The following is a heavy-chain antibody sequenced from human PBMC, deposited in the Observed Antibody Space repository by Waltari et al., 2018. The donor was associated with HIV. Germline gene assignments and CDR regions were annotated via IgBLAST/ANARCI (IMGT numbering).Heavy chain of an antibody. CDR3: GRGPGRSVDY. CDR1: GYTFTNFA. CDR2: INTKSGNP. D-gene: IGHD3-10*01. Sequence: QVHLVQSGSELKKPGASVKVSCKASGYTFTNFAMNWVRQAPGQGLELMGWINTKSGNPTYAQGFTGRFVFSLDTSVTTAYLQSSSLKAEDTAVYYCGRGPGRSVDYWGQGTLVTVSS. J-gene: IGHJ4*02. V-gene: IGHV7-4-1*02.